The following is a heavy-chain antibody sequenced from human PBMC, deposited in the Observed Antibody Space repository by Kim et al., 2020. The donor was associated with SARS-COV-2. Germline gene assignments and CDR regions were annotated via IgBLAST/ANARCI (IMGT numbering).Heavy chain of an antibody. V-gene: IGHV4-39*02. CDR3: ARLRATVTKGQGIDY. Sequence: PSLKSRVTISVDTSKNHFSLKLSSVTAAETAVYYCARLRATVTKGQGIDYWGQGTLVTVSS. D-gene: IGHD4-17*01. J-gene: IGHJ4*02.